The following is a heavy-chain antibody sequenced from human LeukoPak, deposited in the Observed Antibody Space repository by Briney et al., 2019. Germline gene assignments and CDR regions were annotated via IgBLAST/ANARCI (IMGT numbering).Heavy chain of an antibody. D-gene: IGHD5-12*01. CDR1: GYTFTGYY. Sequence: ASVKVSCKASGYTFTGYYIHLVRQPPGQGLEWMGWINPNSGGTNYAQKFQGRVTMTRDTSISTAYMELSRLRSDDTAVYYCATDDLRLPGYYWGQGTLVTVSS. V-gene: IGHV1-2*02. CDR2: INPNSGGT. J-gene: IGHJ4*02. CDR3: ATDDLRLPGYY.